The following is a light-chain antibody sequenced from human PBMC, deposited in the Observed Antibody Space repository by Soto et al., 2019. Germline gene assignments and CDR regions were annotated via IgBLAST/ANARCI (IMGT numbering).Light chain of an antibody. J-gene: IGKJ2*01. CDR2: GAS. CDR1: QSVSSK. CDR3: QQYNNWPPYT. V-gene: IGKV3-15*01. Sequence: EIVMTQSPATLSVSPGERATLSCRASQSVSSKLVWYQQKPGQAPRLLIYGASTRATGIPARFSGSGSGTEFTLTISSLQPEDFAVYYCQQYNNWPPYTLGQGTKLEIK.